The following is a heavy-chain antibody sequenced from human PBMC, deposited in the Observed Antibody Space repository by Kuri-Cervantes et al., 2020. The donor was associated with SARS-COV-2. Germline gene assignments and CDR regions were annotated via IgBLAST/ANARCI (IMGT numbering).Heavy chain of an antibody. Sequence: SVKVSCKASGGTFSSYAISWVRQAPGQGLEWMGGIIPILGIANYAQKFQGRVTMTRNTSISTAYMELSSLRSEDTAVYYCARKFQGGSYGLDYWGQGTLVTVSS. CDR2: IIPILGIA. V-gene: IGHV1-69*10. CDR3: ARKFQGGSYGLDY. J-gene: IGHJ4*02. CDR1: GGTFSSYA. D-gene: IGHD2-15*01.